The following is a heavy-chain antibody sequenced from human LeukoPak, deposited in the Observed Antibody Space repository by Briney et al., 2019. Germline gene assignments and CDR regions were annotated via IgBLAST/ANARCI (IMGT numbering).Heavy chain of an antibody. CDR3: ARASYSYDINGWVPFDY. CDR1: GNSISSGDNY. CDR2: IYTSGST. V-gene: IGHV4-61*02. Sequence: SETLSLTCTVSGNSISSGDNYWSWIRQPAGKGLEWIGRIYTSGSTNYNPSLKSRVTISGDTSKDQFSLRLSSVTAADTAVYYCARASYSYDINGWVPFDYWGQGTLVTVSS. J-gene: IGHJ4*02. D-gene: IGHD3-22*01.